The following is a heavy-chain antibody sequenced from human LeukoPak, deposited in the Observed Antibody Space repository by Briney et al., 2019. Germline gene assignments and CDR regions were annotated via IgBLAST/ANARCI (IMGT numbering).Heavy chain of an antibody. CDR3: AKDAPPNYYDSSGYYYVPGYFQH. D-gene: IGHD3-22*01. J-gene: IGHJ1*01. CDR1: GFSVSIKY. Sequence: AGGSLRLSCAASGFSVSIKYMNWVRQAPGKGLEWVSAISGSGGSTYYADSVKGRFTISRDNSKNTLYLQMNSLRAEDTAVYYCAKDAPPNYYDSSGYYYVPGYFQHWGQGTLVTVSS. V-gene: IGHV3-23*01. CDR2: ISGSGGST.